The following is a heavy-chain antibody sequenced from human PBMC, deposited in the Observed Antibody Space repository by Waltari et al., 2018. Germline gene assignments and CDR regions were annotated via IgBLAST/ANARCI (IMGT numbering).Heavy chain of an antibody. J-gene: IGHJ4*02. V-gene: IGHV4-61*02. CDR2: IYTSGST. CDR1: GGSISSGSYY. Sequence: VKPSQTLSLTCTVSGGSISSGSYYWSWIRQPAGKGLEWIGRIYTSGSTNYNPSLKSRVTISVDTSKNQFSLKLSSVTAADTAVYYCARGPSAVAGQDYWGQGTLVTVSS. CDR3: ARGPSAVAGQDY. D-gene: IGHD6-19*01.